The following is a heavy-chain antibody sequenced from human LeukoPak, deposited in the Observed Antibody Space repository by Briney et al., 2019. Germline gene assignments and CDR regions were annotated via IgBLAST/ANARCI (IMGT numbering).Heavy chain of an antibody. CDR3: VKVTAAGFVDH. Sequence: GGSLRLSCAASGFTFSSYAMSWVRQAPGKGLEWVSAISGSGGSTYYADSVKGRFTISRDNAKNSLYLQMNSLGAEDTALYYCVKVTAAGFVDHWGQGTLVTVSS. D-gene: IGHD6-13*01. J-gene: IGHJ4*02. CDR2: ISGSGGST. CDR1: GFTFSSYA. V-gene: IGHV3-23*01.